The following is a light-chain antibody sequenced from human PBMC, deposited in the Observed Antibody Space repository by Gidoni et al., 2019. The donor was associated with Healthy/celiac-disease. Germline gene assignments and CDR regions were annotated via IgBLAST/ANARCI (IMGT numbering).Light chain of an antibody. CDR2: GNS. J-gene: IGLJ2*01. Sequence: QSVLTQPPSVSGAPGQRVTISCTGSSSNSGAGYDVPWYQQRPGTAPKLLIYGNSNRPSGVPDRFSGSKSGTSASLAITGLQAEDEADYYCQSYDSSLSGPLFGGGTKLTVL. V-gene: IGLV1-40*01. CDR1: SSNSGAGYD. CDR3: QSYDSSLSGPL.